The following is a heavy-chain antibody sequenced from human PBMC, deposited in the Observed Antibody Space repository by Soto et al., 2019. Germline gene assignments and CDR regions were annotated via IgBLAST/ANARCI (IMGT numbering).Heavy chain of an antibody. V-gene: IGHV3-15*01. D-gene: IGHD2-21*02. CDR1: GFTFTNAW. CDR2: IKSKIDGEAT. Sequence: EVQLVDSGGGLVKPGGSLTLSCAASGFTFTNAWMSWVRQAPGKGPEWVGRIKSKIDGEATDYAAPVKGRFTISRDDSKNTMYLQMNSLQIEDTAVYYCTLHIVVVTSVHNYFNYWGQGTLVTVSS. J-gene: IGHJ4*02. CDR3: TLHIVVVTSVHNYFNY.